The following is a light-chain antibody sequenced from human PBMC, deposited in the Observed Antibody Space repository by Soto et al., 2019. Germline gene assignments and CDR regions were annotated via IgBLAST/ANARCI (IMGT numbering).Light chain of an antibody. CDR1: QDINNW. J-gene: IGKJ4*01. V-gene: IGKV1D-12*01. Sequence: DIQMTQSPSSVSASVGDRVTITCRASQDINNWLAWYQQKQGKAPKLRIYTTSTVQSGVPSRFSGSGSGTDFTLTIRSLQPEDFATYYCHQANSFPLTFGGGTKVEIK. CDR3: HQANSFPLT. CDR2: TTS.